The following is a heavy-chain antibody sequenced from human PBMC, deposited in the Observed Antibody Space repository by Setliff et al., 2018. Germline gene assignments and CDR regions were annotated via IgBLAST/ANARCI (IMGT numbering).Heavy chain of an antibody. CDR1: GGSISSSSYY. CDR2: IYYGGST. V-gene: IGHV4-39*07. D-gene: IGHD3-3*01. CDR3: AGRATYYNFWSGYYDY. Sequence: SETLSLTCTVSGGSISSSSYYWGWIRQPPGKGLEWIGSIYYGGSTYYNPSLKSRVTISVDTSKNQFSLKLSSVTAADTAVYYCAGRATYYNFWSGYYDYWGQGTLVTSPQ. J-gene: IGHJ4*02.